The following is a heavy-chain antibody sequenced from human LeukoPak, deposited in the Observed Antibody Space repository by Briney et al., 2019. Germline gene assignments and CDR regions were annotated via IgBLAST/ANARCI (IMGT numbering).Heavy chain of an antibody. V-gene: IGHV3-23*01. D-gene: IGHD6-13*01. CDR1: GFTFSSYA. Sequence: GGSLRLSCAASGFTFSSYAMSWVRQAPGKGLEWVSAISGRGGSTYYAASVKGRFTISRDNSKNTLYLQMNSLRAEDTAVYYCAKDRRRGSSSWYPKSYFDYWGQGTLVTVSS. CDR2: ISGRGGST. CDR3: AKDRRRGSSSWYPKSYFDY. J-gene: IGHJ4*02.